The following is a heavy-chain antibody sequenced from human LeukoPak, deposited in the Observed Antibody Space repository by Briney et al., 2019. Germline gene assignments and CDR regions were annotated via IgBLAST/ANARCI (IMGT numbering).Heavy chain of an antibody. CDR2: ISGSGGST. J-gene: IGHJ4*02. V-gene: IGHV3-23*01. CDR1: GFTFSSYA. Sequence: SGGSLRLSCAASGFTFSSYAMSWVRQAPGKGLEWVSAISGSGGSTYYADSVKGRFTISRDNSKNTLYLQMNSLRAEDTAVYYCAKLPSYYDILTGSFDYWGQGTPVTVSS. CDR3: AKLPSYYDILTGSFDY. D-gene: IGHD3-9*01.